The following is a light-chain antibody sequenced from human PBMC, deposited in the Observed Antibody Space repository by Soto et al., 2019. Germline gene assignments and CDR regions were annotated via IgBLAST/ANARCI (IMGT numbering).Light chain of an antibody. CDR2: LEGSGSY. Sequence: QLVLTQSSSASASLGSSVKLTCTLSSGHSSYIIAWHQQQPGKAPRYLMKLEGSGSYNKGSGVPDRFSGSSSGADRYLTISNLQFEDEADYYCETWDFNTRVFGGATKLTVL. CDR3: ETWDFNTRV. J-gene: IGLJ3*02. V-gene: IGLV4-60*02. CDR1: SGHSSYI.